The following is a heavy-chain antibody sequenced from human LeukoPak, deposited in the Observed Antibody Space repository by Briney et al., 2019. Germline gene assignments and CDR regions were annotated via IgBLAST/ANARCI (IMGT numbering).Heavy chain of an antibody. Sequence: GGSLRLSCAASGSNFESYSMNWVRQAPGKGLEWVSSISSSSSYIYYADSVKGRFTISRDNAKNSLYLQMNSLRAEDTAVYYCARDFGSSWPGGFDYWGQGTLVTVSS. V-gene: IGHV3-21*01. CDR2: ISSSSSYI. J-gene: IGHJ4*02. CDR1: GSNFESYS. D-gene: IGHD6-13*01. CDR3: ARDFGSSWPGGFDY.